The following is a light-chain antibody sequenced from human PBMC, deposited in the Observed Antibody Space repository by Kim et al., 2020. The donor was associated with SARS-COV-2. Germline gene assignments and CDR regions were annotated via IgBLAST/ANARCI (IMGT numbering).Light chain of an antibody. CDR1: QGISSY. CDR2: AAS. V-gene: IGKV1-8*01. Sequence: ASTGDRLTITCRASQGISSYLAWYQQKPGQAPKLLIYAASTLQSGVPSRFSGSGSGTDFTLTITCLQSEDFATYYCQQYNSYPWTFGQGTKVDIK. J-gene: IGKJ1*01. CDR3: QQYNSYPWT.